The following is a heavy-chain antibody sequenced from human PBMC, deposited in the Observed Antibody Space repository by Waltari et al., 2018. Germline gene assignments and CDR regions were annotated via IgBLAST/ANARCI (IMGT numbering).Heavy chain of an antibody. CDR2: IYYSGIT. CDR1: GGSISSSSYY. CDR3: ARHWKKSGYRFDP. J-gene: IGHJ5*02. D-gene: IGHD5-12*01. Sequence: QLQLQESGPGLVKPSETLSLTCTVSGGSISSSSYYWGWIRQSPGKGLEWIGSIYYSGITSYNPTLKSRVTISGDTSKNQFSLKLGSVTAADTAVYYCARHWKKSGYRFDPWGQGTLVTVSS. V-gene: IGHV4-39*01.